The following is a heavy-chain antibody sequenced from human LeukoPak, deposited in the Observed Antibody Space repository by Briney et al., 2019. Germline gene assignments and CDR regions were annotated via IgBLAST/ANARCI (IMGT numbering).Heavy chain of an antibody. CDR1: GSFTSYG. Sequence: GASVKVSCKASGSFTSYGITWVRQAPGQGLEWMGWINTDNGNADYAQKFQGRVTLTTDTSPRIGYMELSRLRSDDTAVYYCARDSDPHGSGIPLDWGQGTLVTVSS. D-gene: IGHD3-10*01. CDR2: INTDNGNA. V-gene: IGHV1-18*01. J-gene: IGHJ4*02. CDR3: ARDSDPHGSGIPLD.